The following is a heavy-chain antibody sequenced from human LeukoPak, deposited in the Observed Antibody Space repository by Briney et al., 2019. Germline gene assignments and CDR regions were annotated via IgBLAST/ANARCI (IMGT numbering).Heavy chain of an antibody. D-gene: IGHD2-2*02. CDR3: ARGYQLLYFYYYYYMDV. Sequence: ASVKVSCKASGYTFTSYDINWVRQATGQGLEWMGWMNPNSGNTGYAQKFQGRVTITRNTSISTAYMELSSLRSEDTAVYYCARGYQLLYFYYYYYMDVWGKGTTATVSS. CDR1: GYTFTSYD. J-gene: IGHJ6*03. V-gene: IGHV1-8*01. CDR2: MNPNSGNT.